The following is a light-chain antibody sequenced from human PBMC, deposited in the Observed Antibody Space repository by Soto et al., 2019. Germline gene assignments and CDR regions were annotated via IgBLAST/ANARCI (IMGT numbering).Light chain of an antibody. CDR3: QHYNSYSEA. J-gene: IGKJ1*01. V-gene: IGKV2-30*01. CDR1: QTLVYSDGNTY. Sequence: VVLSRPPPPLLLPLGQPSASPSGPSQTLVYSDGNTYMNWYQQRPGQSPRRLIYTLSGLDCGVPDRFSGSGSGTEFTLTISSLQPDDFATYYCQHYNSYSEAFGQGTKVDIK. CDR2: TLS.